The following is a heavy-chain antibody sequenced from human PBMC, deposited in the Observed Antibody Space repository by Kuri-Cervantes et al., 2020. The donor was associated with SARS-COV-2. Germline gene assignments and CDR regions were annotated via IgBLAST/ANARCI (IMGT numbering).Heavy chain of an antibody. CDR2: ISSSSSYI. CDR1: GFTFSSYS. D-gene: IGHD6-13*01. J-gene: IGHJ6*02. V-gene: IGHV3-21*01. CDR3: AKHRLSGSSSAGGMDV. Sequence: GESLKISCAASGFTFSSYSMNWVRQAPGKGLEWVSSISSSSSYIYYADSVKGRFTISRDNAKNSLYLQMNSLRAEDTAVYYCAKHRLSGSSSAGGMDVWGQGTTVTVSS.